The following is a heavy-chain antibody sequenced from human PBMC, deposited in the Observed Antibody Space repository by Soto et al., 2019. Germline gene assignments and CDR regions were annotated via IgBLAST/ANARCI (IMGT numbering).Heavy chain of an antibody. D-gene: IGHD6-19*01. CDR3: ALIAVAGTVSYFYY. CDR1: GFSLSTSGVG. CDR2: IYWDDDK. J-gene: IGHJ4*02. Sequence: QITLKESGPTLVKPTQTLTLTCTFSGFSLSTSGVGVGWIRQPPGKALEWLALIYWDDDKHYSPFLKSRLTITKDTSKNQVVLTMPNMDPVDTATYYCALIAVAGTVSYFYYWGQCTLVTVSS. V-gene: IGHV2-5*02.